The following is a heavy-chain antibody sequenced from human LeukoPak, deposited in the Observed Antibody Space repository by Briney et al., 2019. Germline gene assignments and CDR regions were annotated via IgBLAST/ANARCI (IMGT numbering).Heavy chain of an antibody. Sequence: ASVKVSCKASGYTFTGYYMHWVRQAPGQGLEWMGRINPNSGGTNYAQKFQGRVTMTRDTSIGTAYMELSRLRSDDTAVYYCARVGHYDFWSGYYQVYYYYYYMDVWGKGTTVTVSS. CDR1: GYTFTGYY. CDR3: ARVGHYDFWSGYYQVYYYYYYMDV. CDR2: INPNSGGT. D-gene: IGHD3-3*01. V-gene: IGHV1-2*06. J-gene: IGHJ6*03.